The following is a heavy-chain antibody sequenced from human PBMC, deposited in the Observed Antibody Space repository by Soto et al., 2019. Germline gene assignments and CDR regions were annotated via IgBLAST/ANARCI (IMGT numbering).Heavy chain of an antibody. J-gene: IGHJ6*02. Sequence: GESLKISCKGSGYSFTSYWIGWVRQMPGKGLEWMGIIYPGDSDTRYSPSFQGQVTISADKSISTAYLQWSSLKASDTAMYYCARGEAGTGYCYSCGMDVCCQAITGTGSS. D-gene: IGHD6-19*01. CDR3: ARGEAGTGYCYSCGMDV. CDR2: IYPGDSDT. CDR1: GYSFTSYW. V-gene: IGHV5-51*01.